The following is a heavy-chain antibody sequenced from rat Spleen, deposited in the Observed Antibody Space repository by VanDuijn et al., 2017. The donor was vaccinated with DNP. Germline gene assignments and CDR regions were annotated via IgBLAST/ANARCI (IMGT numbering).Heavy chain of an antibody. Sequence: QVQLKESGPDLVQPSQTLSLTCTVSGFSLTSYHVHWVRQPPGKSLVWMGSIWAAGGTSYNSAVQSRLSISRDTSKSQVFLEMHSLQPEDTGTYYCTRHEYYFDYWGQGVMVTVSS. V-gene: IGHV2-72*01. CDR2: IWAAGGT. CDR3: TRHEYYFDY. CDR1: GFSLTSYH. J-gene: IGHJ2*01.